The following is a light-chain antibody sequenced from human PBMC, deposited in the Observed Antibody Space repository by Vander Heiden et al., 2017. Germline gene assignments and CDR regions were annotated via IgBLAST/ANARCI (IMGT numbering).Light chain of an antibody. J-gene: IGKJ2*01. CDR2: GVS. Sequence: EFVLTQSPGTLSLSPGERATLSCRASQSVSSSYLAWYQQKPGQAPRLLIYGVSNRATGIPDRFSGGGSGTDFTLTISRLEPEDFAVYYCQQSGNSPSFGQGTKLEIK. CDR1: QSVSSSY. V-gene: IGKV3-20*01. CDR3: QQSGNSPS.